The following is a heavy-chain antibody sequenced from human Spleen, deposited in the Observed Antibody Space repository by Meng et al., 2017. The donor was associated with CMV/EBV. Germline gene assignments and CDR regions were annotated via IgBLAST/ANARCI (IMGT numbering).Heavy chain of an antibody. CDR1: GFTFSNYW. CDR2: IKQDGSEK. J-gene: IGHJ4*02. Sequence: GESLKISCAASGFTFSNYWMSWVRQAPGKGLEWLANIKQDGSEKYYVDSVKGRFTISRDTAKNSLYLQMNSLRAEDTAVYYCARANRFLEWLPYFDYWGQGTLVTVSS. V-gene: IGHV3-7*01. CDR3: ARANRFLEWLPYFDY. D-gene: IGHD3-3*01.